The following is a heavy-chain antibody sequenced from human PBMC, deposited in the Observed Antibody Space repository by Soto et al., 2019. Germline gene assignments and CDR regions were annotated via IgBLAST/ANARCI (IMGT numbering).Heavy chain of an antibody. CDR3: ATTRVGPCSSSICLSGIFDGMDV. V-gene: IGHV3-30-3*01. D-gene: IGHD2-2*01. CDR1: GFTISNYG. CDR2: ISYDGTIT. Sequence: QVQLVESGGGVVQPGRSLRLSCAASGFTISNYGMHWVRQAPGKGLEWVAVISYDGTITYYADSVKGRFTISSDNSQNALYLQMNSLTTEDAAVYYCATTRVGPCSSSICLSGIFDGMDVCVQGTTVTVSS. J-gene: IGHJ6*02.